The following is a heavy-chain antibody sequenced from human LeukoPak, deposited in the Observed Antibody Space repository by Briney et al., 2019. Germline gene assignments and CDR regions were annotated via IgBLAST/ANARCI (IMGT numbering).Heavy chain of an antibody. D-gene: IGHD4-17*01. CDR2: ISWNSGFI. CDR1: GFTFDDYA. J-gene: IGHJ4*02. Sequence: GRSLRLSCAASGFTFDDYAMHWVRQVPGKGLEWVSGISWNSGFIAYSDSVKGRFTISRDNAKKSLYLQMNSLTAEDTALYYCARGWLTVTTNSFDYWGQGTLVTVSS. CDR3: ARGWLTVTTNSFDY. V-gene: IGHV3-9*01.